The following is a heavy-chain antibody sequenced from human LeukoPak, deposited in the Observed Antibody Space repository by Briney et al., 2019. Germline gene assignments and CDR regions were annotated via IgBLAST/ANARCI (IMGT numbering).Heavy chain of an antibody. Sequence: GGSLRLSCAASGFTFSSYWMHWVRQAPGKGLVWVSRIKSDGSTRYADSVKGRFTVSRDNAKNTVSLQTNSLRAEDTGVYYCARAPSEIGGYYPEYFRHWGQGTLVIVSS. CDR3: ARAPSEIGGYYPEYFRH. J-gene: IGHJ1*01. D-gene: IGHD3-22*01. CDR2: IKSDGST. V-gene: IGHV3-74*01. CDR1: GFTFSSYW.